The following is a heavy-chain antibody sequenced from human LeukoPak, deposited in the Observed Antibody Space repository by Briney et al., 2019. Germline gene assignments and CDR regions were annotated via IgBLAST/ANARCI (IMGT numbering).Heavy chain of an antibody. CDR1: GGSISSYY. V-gene: IGHV4-4*07. D-gene: IGHD3-10*01. J-gene: IGHJ4*02. CDR2: IYTSGNTNYNPSPTGST. CDR3: ARDQGVRPLYYFDY. Sequence: PSETLSLTCTVSGGSISSYYWGWIRQPAGKGLEWIGRIYTSGNTNYNPSPTGSTNYNPSLRSRVTMSLDTSKNQFSLKLSSVTAADTAVYYCARDQGVRPLYYFDYWGQGALVTVSS.